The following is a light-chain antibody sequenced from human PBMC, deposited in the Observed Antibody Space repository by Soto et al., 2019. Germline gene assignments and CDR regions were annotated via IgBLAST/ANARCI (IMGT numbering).Light chain of an antibody. CDR3: QSYDTSNPLV. Sequence: NFMLTQPHSVSESPGKTVTISCTRSSGSIGSSYVQWYQQRPGSSPTTVIFEDNQRPTGVPVRFSGSIDSSSNSASLVISGLRIEDEADYYCQSYDTSNPLVFGGGTKLTVL. CDR1: SGSIGSSY. V-gene: IGLV6-57*01. J-gene: IGLJ3*02. CDR2: EDN.